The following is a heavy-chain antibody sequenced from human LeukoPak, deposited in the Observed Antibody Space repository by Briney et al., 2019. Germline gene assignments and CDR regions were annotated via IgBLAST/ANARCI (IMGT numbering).Heavy chain of an antibody. V-gene: IGHV1-3*01. CDR3: ARDGGNYYGSGTSYSFAY. CDR1: GYTFTNFA. Sequence: WASVKVSCKASGYTFTNFAIHWVRQAPGQRLEWMGWINADNGNTKYSQKFQGRVTITRDTSASTAYMELSSLRSEDTAVFYCARDGGNYYGSGTSYSFAYWGQGTLVTVSS. CDR2: INADNGNT. D-gene: IGHD3-10*01. J-gene: IGHJ4*02.